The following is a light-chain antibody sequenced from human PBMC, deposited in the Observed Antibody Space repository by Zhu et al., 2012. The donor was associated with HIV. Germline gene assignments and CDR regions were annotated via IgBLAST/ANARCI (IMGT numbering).Light chain of an antibody. Sequence: EIVLTQSPGTLSLSPGERATLSCRASQSIRSTYLAWYQQKPGQAPRLLIYDASNRATGIPARFSGSGSGTDFTLTISSLEPEDFAVYYCQQRSNWPPKLTFGGGTKVEIK. CDR2: DAS. J-gene: IGKJ4*01. CDR3: QQRSNWPPKLT. CDR1: QSIRSTY. V-gene: IGKV3-11*01.